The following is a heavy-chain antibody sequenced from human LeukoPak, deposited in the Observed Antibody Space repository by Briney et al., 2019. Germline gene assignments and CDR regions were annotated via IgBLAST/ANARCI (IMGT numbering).Heavy chain of an antibody. CDR1: GYTFTGYY. Sequence: GASVKVSCKASGYTFTGYYMHWVRQAPGQGLEWMGWINPNSGGTNYAQKFQGRVTMTRDTPISTAYMELSRLRSDDTAVYYCARDGRMSYYDSSGYPQDYWGQGTLVTVSS. J-gene: IGHJ4*02. CDR2: INPNSGGT. V-gene: IGHV1-2*02. D-gene: IGHD3-22*01. CDR3: ARDGRMSYYDSSGYPQDY.